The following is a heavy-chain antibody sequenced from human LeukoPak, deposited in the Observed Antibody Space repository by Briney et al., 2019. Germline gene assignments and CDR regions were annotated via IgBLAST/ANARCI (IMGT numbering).Heavy chain of an antibody. D-gene: IGHD4-17*01. CDR2: LYYSGST. CDR3: ARHASVTRFAY. J-gene: IGHJ4*02. Sequence: SETLSLTCTVSGGSVTSYYWGWIRQPPGKGLEWIGSLYYSGSTYWNPSLKSRVTISVDTSKNQFSLKLSSVTAADTAVYYCARHASVTRFAYWGQGTLVTVSS. CDR1: GGSVTSYY. V-gene: IGHV4-39*01.